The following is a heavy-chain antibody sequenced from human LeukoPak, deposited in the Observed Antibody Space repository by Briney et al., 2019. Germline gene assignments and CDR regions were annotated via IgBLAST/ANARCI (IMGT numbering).Heavy chain of an antibody. D-gene: IGHD5-12*01. CDR2: IYYSGST. CDR1: GGSISSYY. Sequence: SETLSLTCTVSGGSISSYYWSWIRQPPGKGLEWIGYIYYSGSTNYNPSLKSRVTISVDTSKNQFSLKLSSVTAADTAVYYCAGHRHIVATFDSWGQGTLVTVSS. V-gene: IGHV4-59*08. CDR3: AGHRHIVATFDS. J-gene: IGHJ4*02.